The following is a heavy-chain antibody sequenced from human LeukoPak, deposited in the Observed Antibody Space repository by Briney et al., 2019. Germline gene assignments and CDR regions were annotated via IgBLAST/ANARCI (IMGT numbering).Heavy chain of an antibody. CDR2: ISAYNGNT. V-gene: IGHV1-18*01. CDR1: GYTFTSYG. Sequence: ASVKVSCKASGYTFTSYGISWVRQAPGQGLEWMGWISAYNGNTNYAQKLQGRVTITADKSTSTAYMELSSLRSEDTAVYYCARSEGTEDGDPVDYWGQGTLVTVSS. CDR3: ARSEGTEDGDPVDY. D-gene: IGHD4-17*01. J-gene: IGHJ4*02.